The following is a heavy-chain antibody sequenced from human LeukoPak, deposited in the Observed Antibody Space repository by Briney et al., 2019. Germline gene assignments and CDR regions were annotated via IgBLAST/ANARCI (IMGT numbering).Heavy chain of an antibody. CDR2: INAGNGNT. J-gene: IGHJ4*02. CDR1: GGTFSSYA. Sequence: ASVKVSCKASGGTFSSYAISWVRQAPGQRLEWMGWINAGNGNTKYSQKFQGRVTITRDTSASTAYMELSSLRSEDTAVYYCATKGGIYGLYYFDYWGQGTLVTVSS. D-gene: IGHD3-10*01. CDR3: ATKGGIYGLYYFDY. V-gene: IGHV1-3*01.